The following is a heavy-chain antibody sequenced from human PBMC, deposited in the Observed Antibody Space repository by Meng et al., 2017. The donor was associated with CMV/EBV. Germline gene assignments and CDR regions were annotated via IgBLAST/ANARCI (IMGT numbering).Heavy chain of an antibody. CDR1: GFTFDDYT. D-gene: IGHD1-26*01. V-gene: IGHV3-43*01. CDR3: AKRRRSYGNAFDI. J-gene: IGHJ3*02. CDR2: ISWDGGST. Sequence: GESLKISCAASGFTFDDYTMHWVRQAPGKGLEWVSLISWDGGSTYYADSVKGRFTISRDNSKNSLYLQMNSLRAEDTALYYCAKRRRSYGNAFDIWGQGTMVTVSS.